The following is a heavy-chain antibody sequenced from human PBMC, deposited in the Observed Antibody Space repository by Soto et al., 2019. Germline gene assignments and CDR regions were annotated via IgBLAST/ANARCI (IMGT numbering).Heavy chain of an antibody. V-gene: IGHV1-69*01. Sequence: QVQLVQSGAEVKKPGSSVKVSCKASGGTFSSYAISWVRQAPGQGLEWMGGIIPIFGTANYAQKFQGRVTITADESTSTDYMELSSLRSEDTAVYYCARARQRVVPAAIYYYYGMDVWGQGTTVTVSS. CDR2: IIPIFGTA. CDR1: GGTFSSYA. J-gene: IGHJ6*02. D-gene: IGHD2-2*01. CDR3: ARARQRVVPAAIYYYYGMDV.